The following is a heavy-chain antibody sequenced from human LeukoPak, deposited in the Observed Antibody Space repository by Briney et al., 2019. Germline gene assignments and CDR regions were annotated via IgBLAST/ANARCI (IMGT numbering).Heavy chain of an antibody. J-gene: IGHJ4*02. CDR1: GYTFTSYG. Sequence: ASVKVSCKASGYTFTSYGISWVRQAPGQGLEWMGWISAYNGNTNYAQKLQGRVTMTTDTSTSTAYMELRSLRSDGTAVYYCARDYRNYDILSGYRYYFDYWGQGTLVTVSS. V-gene: IGHV1-18*01. CDR3: ARDYRNYDILSGYRYYFDY. CDR2: ISAYNGNT. D-gene: IGHD3-9*01.